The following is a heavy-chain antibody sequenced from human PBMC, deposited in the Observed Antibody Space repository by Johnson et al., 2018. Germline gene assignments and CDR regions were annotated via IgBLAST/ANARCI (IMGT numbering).Heavy chain of an antibody. Sequence: QVQLQESGGGVVQPGRSLRLSCVTSGFTFSNFGMRWVRQAPGKGLEWVADMWFDETKKHYADDVKGRFTVSRDNSKNTLYLQMNSLRAEDTAVYYCARDKVAGHYYYMDVWGKGTTVTVSS. D-gene: IGHD6-19*01. CDR2: MWFDETKK. CDR3: ARDKVAGHYYYMDV. CDR1: GFTFSNFG. J-gene: IGHJ6*03. V-gene: IGHV3-33*01.